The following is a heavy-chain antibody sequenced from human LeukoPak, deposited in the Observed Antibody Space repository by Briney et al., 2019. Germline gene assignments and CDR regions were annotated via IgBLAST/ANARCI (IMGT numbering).Heavy chain of an antibody. CDR3: AKEIRPNDY. Sequence: GGSLRLSCAVSGFPVTTSYMHWVRQAPGEGLEWVSAISIGGDKTYYTDSVKGRFTISRDNSKNTVYLQMNSLRPDDTAVYYCAKEIRPNDYWGQGTLVTVSS. V-gene: IGHV3-23*01. D-gene: IGHD4-17*01. CDR1: GFPVTTSY. CDR2: ISIGGDKT. J-gene: IGHJ4*02.